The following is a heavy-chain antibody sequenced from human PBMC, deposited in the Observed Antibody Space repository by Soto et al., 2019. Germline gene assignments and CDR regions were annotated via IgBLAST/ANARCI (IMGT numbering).Heavy chain of an antibody. CDR2: IMPVFPTP. Sequence: QVQLVQSGAEVKKPGSSVKVSCKTSGGTFSTSAISWVRQAPGQGLEWVGGIMPVFPTPDYAQNFQGRVTIPADDSTTTAYLELTSLRADGTAVYYCARDKDRLPLGGNYYSILDVWDQGTAITVSS. V-gene: IGHV1-69*12. J-gene: IGHJ6*02. D-gene: IGHD2-2*01. CDR3: ARDKDRLPLGGNYYSILDV. CDR1: GGTFSTSA.